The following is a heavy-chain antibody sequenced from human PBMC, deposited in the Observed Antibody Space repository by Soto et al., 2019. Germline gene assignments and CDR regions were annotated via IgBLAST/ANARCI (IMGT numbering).Heavy chain of an antibody. Sequence: TLSLTCTVAGGCMSSGDYYWSWIRQPRGKGLEWIGYIYYSGSTYYNPSLKSRVTISVDTSKNQFSLKLSYVTAADTAVYYCDRASSGWYGVSGMDVWGQGTTVTVSS. CDR3: DRASSGWYGVSGMDV. D-gene: IGHD6-19*01. J-gene: IGHJ6*02. CDR2: IYYSGST. CDR1: GGCMSSGDYY. V-gene: IGHV4-30-4*01.